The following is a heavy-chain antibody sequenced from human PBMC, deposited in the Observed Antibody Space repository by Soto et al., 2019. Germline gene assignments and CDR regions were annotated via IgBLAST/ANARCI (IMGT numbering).Heavy chain of an antibody. V-gene: IGHV4-59*08. D-gene: IGHD3-3*01. CDR1: GGSISSYY. CDR2: IYYSGST. CDR3: ARHKTDDFWSGYYSHYMDV. Sequence: SETLSLTCTVSGGSISSYYWSWIRQPPGKGLEWIGYIYYSGSTNYNPSLKSRVTISVHTSKNQFHLKLSCVTAADTAVYYYARHKTDDFWSGYYSHYMDVWGKGTTVTVSS. J-gene: IGHJ6*03.